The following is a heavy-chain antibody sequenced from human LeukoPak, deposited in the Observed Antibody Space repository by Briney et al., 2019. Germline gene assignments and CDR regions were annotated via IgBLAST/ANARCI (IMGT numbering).Heavy chain of an antibody. CDR1: GFTFSSYA. CDR2: ISYDGSNK. CDR3: ARSSTRFSSGWSNLDY. Sequence: PGGSLRLSCAASGFTFSSYAMHWVRQAPGKGLEWVAVISYDGSNKYYADSVKGRFTISRDNSKNTLYLQMNSLRAEDTAVYYCARSSTRFSSGWSNLDYWGQGTLVTVSS. D-gene: IGHD6-19*01. J-gene: IGHJ4*02. V-gene: IGHV3-30-3*01.